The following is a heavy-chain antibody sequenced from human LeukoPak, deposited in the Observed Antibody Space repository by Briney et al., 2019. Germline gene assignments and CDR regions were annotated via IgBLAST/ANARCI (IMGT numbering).Heavy chain of an antibody. CDR2: INHSGST. CDR1: GGFISSSNW. CDR3: ARHFRGGPRTQAAGYLYHYYRDG. D-gene: IGHD2/OR15-2a*01. V-gene: IGHV4-4*02. Sequence: SGTLSLTCAVSGGFISSSNWWSWVRQPPGKGLEWIGEINHSGSTNYNPSLKSRVTISVDTSKNQFSLKLSSVTAADTAVYYCARHFRGGPRTQAAGYLYHYYRDGWGQGTTVTVS. J-gene: IGHJ6*03.